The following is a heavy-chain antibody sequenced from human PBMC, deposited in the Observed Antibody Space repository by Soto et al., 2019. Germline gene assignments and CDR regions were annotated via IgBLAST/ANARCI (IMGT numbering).Heavy chain of an antibody. CDR1: GFTFTSYA. Sequence: GGSLRLSCAASGFTFTSYAMTWVRQAPGKGLEWVSTVSGPGVSTYYADSVKGRFTISRDNSKNTLYLQMNSLSAEDTAVYYCAKLGAGVRAVMSSWYSDYWGQGTLVTVSS. CDR3: AKLGAGVRAVMSSWYSDY. V-gene: IGHV3-23*01. D-gene: IGHD6-13*01. J-gene: IGHJ4*02. CDR2: VSGPGVST.